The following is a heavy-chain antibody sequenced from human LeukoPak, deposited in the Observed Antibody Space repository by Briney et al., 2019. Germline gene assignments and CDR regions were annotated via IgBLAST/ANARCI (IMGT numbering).Heavy chain of an antibody. Sequence: GGSLRLSCAASGFIFSTYAMTWVRQAPGKGLEWVSSISDDGGASYYAASVKGRFTISRDNSRKTLYLQMNSLRVEDTAVYYCAKDSPGVSGRDVWGQGTMVTVSS. CDR2: ISDDGGAS. CDR1: GFIFSTYA. V-gene: IGHV3-23*01. CDR3: AKDSPGVSGRDV. J-gene: IGHJ6*02.